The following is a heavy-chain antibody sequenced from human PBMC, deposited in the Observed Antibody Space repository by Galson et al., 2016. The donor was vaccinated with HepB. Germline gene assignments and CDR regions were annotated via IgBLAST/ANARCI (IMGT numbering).Heavy chain of an antibody. J-gene: IGHJ4*02. CDR2: ISSNGGST. CDR3: VKGGGSYDSSGYYGFDY. D-gene: IGHD3-22*01. Sequence: RLSCAASGFTFSSYAMHWVRQAPGKGLEYVSAISSNGGSTYYADSVKGRFTISRDNSKNTLYLQMSSLRAEDTAVYYCVKGGGSYDSSGYYGFDYWGQGTLVTVAS. CDR1: GFTFSSYA. V-gene: IGHV3-64D*06.